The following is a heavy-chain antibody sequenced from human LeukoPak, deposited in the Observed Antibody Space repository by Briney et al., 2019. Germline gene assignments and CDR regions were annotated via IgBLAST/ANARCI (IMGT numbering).Heavy chain of an antibody. J-gene: IGHJ4*02. CDR2: IWPDGSKK. Sequence: GGSLRLSCGASGFSFSDPWMNWVRQAPGKGLEWVAFIWPDGSKKFYADSVKGRFTISRDNSNHTLYLQMNSLRPEDTALYFCAKISSSAEPNFDYWGQGILLTVSS. CDR3: AKISSSAEPNFDY. D-gene: IGHD1-14*01. V-gene: IGHV3-33*08. CDR1: GFSFSDPW.